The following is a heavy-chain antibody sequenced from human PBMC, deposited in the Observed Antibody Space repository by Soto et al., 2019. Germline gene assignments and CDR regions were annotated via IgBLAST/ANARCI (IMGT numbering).Heavy chain of an antibody. V-gene: IGHV1-2*04. CDR3: ASSYDSSGYYPFGMGV. Sequence: GASVKVSCKASGYTFTGYYMHWVRQAPGQGLEWMGWINPNSGGTNYAQKFQGWVTMTTDASMSTAYMELSSLRSEDTAVYYCASSYDSSGYYPFGMGVWGQGTTVTVSS. D-gene: IGHD3-22*01. CDR1: GYTFTGYY. J-gene: IGHJ6*02. CDR2: INPNSGGT.